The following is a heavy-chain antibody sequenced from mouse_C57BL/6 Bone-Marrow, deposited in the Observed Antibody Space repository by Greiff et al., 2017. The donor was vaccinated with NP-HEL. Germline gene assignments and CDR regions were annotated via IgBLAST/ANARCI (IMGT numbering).Heavy chain of an antibody. CDR2: IDPENGDT. CDR3: TSYGYDGV. J-gene: IGHJ3*01. Sequence: VQLQQSGAELVRPGASVKLSCTASGFNIKDDYMHWVKQRPEQGLEWIGWIDPENGDTEYASKFQGKATITADTSSNTAYLQLSSLTSEDTAVYYCTSYGYDGVWGQGTLVTVSA. V-gene: IGHV14-4*01. CDR1: GFNIKDDY. D-gene: IGHD2-2*01.